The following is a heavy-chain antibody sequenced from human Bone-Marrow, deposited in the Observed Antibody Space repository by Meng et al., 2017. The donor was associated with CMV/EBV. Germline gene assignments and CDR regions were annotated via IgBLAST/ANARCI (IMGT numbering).Heavy chain of an antibody. CDR1: GYTFTGYY. CDR3: AIAEGGSYYRSYFDY. J-gene: IGHJ4*01. CDR2: INPNSGGT. V-gene: IGHV1-2*02. Sequence: ASVKVSCKASGYTFTGYYMHWVRQAPGQGLEWMGWINPNSGGTNYAQKFQGRVTMTRDTSISTAYMELSRLRSDDTAVYYCAIAEGGSYYRSYFDYWGQGTLVTVSS. D-gene: IGHD1-26*01.